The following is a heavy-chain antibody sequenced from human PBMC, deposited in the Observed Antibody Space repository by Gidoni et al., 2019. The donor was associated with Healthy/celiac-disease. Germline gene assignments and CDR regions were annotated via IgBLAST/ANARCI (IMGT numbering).Heavy chain of an antibody. J-gene: IGHJ6*02. Sequence: QVQLVQSGAEVKKPGASVKVSCTASGYTFTGYYMHWVRQAPGQGLEWMGWINPNSGGTNDAQKFQGWVTMTRDTSISTAYMELSRLRSDDTAVYYCARDRDIAAAGFYYYYGMDVWGQGTTVTVSS. D-gene: IGHD6-13*01. V-gene: IGHV1-2*04. CDR1: GYTFTGYY. CDR3: ARDRDIAAAGFYYYYGMDV. CDR2: INPNSGGT.